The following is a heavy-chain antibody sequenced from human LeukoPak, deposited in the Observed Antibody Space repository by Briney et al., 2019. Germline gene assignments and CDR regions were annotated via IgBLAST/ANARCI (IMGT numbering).Heavy chain of an antibody. CDR2: ISYSGST. CDR3: ARERGPWWFFDL. CDR1: GGSISSSSYY. J-gene: IGHJ2*01. D-gene: IGHD3-10*01. Sequence: SETLSLTCTVSGGSISSSSYYWGWIRQPPGKGLEWIGYISYSGSTNYNPSLKSRVTISVDTSKTHFSLRLSSVTAADTAVYYCARERGPWWFFDLWGRGTLVTVSS. V-gene: IGHV4-61*01.